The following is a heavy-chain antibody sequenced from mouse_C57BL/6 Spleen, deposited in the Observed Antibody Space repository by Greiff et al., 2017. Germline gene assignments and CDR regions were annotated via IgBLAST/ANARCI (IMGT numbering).Heavy chain of an antibody. Sequence: QVQLQQSGAELVRPGASVTLSCKASGYTFTDYEMHWVKQTPVHGLEWIGAIDPENGGTAYNQKFKGKAILTADKSSSTAYMEIRSLTSEDSAVYYWTRTYYNGSSYDYAMDYWGQGTSVTVSS. D-gene: IGHD1-1*01. CDR2: IDPENGGT. CDR1: GYTFTDYE. J-gene: IGHJ4*01. CDR3: TRTYYNGSSYDYAMDY. V-gene: IGHV1-15*01.